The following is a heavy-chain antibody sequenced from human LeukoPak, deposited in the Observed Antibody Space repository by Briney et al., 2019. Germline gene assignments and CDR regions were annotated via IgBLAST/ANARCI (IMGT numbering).Heavy chain of an antibody. D-gene: IGHD4-23*01. CDR1: GYTFTSYY. Sequence: ASVTVSCKASGYTFTSYYMHWVRQAPGQGLEWMGIINPSGGSTSYAQKFQGRVTMTRDMSTSTVYMGLSSLRSEDTAVYYCARDRHSGNSRWFDPWGQGTLVTVSS. CDR2: INPSGGST. V-gene: IGHV1-46*01. J-gene: IGHJ5*02. CDR3: ARDRHSGNSRWFDP.